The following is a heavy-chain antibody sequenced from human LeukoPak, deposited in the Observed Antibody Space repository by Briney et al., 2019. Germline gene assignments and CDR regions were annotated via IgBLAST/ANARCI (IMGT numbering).Heavy chain of an antibody. D-gene: IGHD2-21*01. CDR2: IYYSGST. V-gene: IGHV4-59*01. Sequence: SETLSLTCTVSGVSISSYYWSWIRQPPGKGPEWIGYIYYSGSTNYNPSLKSRVTISVDTSKNQFSLKLSSVTAADTAVYYCARGPDCDYWGQGTLVTVSS. CDR1: GVSISSYY. J-gene: IGHJ4*02. CDR3: ARGPDCDY.